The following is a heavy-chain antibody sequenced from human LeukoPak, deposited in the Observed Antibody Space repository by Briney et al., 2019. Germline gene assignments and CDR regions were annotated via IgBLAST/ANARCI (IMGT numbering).Heavy chain of an antibody. V-gene: IGHV3-48*03. CDR2: ISNRGTTI. J-gene: IGHJ3*01. D-gene: IGHD3-10*01. CDR1: GPTFSSYE. Sequence: GGSLRLSCAASGPTFSSYEMNWVRQAPGKGLEWVSYISNRGTTIYYTDSVKGRFTISRDNAKNSLYLQMNSLRAEDTAIYYCASYIRAPFDVWGQGTMVTVSS. CDR3: ASYIRAPFDV.